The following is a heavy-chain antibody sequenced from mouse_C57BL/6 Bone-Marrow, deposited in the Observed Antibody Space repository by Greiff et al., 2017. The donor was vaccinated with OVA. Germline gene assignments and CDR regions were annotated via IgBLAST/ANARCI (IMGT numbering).Heavy chain of an antibody. J-gene: IGHJ3*01. Sequence: VKLMESGAELVRPGTSVKVSCKASGYAFTNYLIEWVKQRPGQGLEWIGVINPGSGGTNYNEKFKGKATLTADKSSSTAYMQLSSLTSEDSAVYFCARPYYGSSYWFAYWGQGTLVTVSA. V-gene: IGHV1-54*01. D-gene: IGHD1-1*01. CDR2: INPGSGGT. CDR3: ARPYYGSSYWFAY. CDR1: GYAFTNYL.